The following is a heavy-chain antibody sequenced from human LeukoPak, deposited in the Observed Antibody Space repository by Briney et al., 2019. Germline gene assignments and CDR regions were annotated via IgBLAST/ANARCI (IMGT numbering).Heavy chain of an antibody. D-gene: IGHD4/OR15-4a*01. CDR1: VFIFRNNI. CDR2: ISADGGDI. J-gene: IGHJ4*02. CDR3: AKDPPHADRSIYSDNS. V-gene: IGHV3-23*01. Sequence: GGSLRLSRASSVFIFRNNIMNWVRQAPGRGLECGLVISADGGDIYYADPVNGRFTISRDNSKNRLHLPMDSLRAQDKGVYSCAKDPPHADRSIYSDNSWGEESLLTVSS.